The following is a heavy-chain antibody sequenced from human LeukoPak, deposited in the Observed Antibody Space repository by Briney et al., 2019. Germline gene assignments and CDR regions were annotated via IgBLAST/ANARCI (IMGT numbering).Heavy chain of an antibody. J-gene: IGHJ4*02. V-gene: IGHV3-23*01. D-gene: IGHD3-3*01. CDR2: ISGSGGST. CDR1: GFTFSSYA. CDR3: AKFYDFWSGYLDY. Sequence: PGGSLRLSCAASGFTFSSYAMSWVRQAPGKGLEWVSAISGSGGSTCYADSVKGRFTISRDNSKNTLYLQMNSLRAEDTAVYYCAKFYDFWSGYLDYWGQGTLVTVSS.